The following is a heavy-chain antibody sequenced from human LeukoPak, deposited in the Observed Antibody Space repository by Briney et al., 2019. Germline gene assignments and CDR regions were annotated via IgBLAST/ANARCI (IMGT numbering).Heavy chain of an antibody. CDR3: ARDSAGIAVAGDFDY. V-gene: IGHV3-48*01. J-gene: IGHJ4*02. D-gene: IGHD6-19*01. CDR2: ISSSSSTI. Sequence: GGSLRLSCAASGFTFSSYSMDWVRQAPGKGLEWVSYISSSSSTIYYADSVKGRFTISRDNAKNSLYLRMNSLRAEDTAVYYCARDSAGIAVAGDFDYWGQGTLVTVSS. CDR1: GFTFSSYS.